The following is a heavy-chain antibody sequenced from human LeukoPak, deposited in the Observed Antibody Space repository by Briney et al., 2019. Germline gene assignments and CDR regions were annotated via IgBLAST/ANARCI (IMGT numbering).Heavy chain of an antibody. D-gene: IGHD1-26*01. CDR2: IYYSGST. CDR3: ARVPRGIVGATTVAFDI. V-gene: IGHV4-59*12. CDR1: GGSISSYY. J-gene: IGHJ3*02. Sequence: PSETLSLTCTVSGGSISSYYWSWIRQPPGKGLEWIGYIYYSGSTNYNPSLKSRVTISVDTSKNQFSLKLSSVTAADTAVYYCARVPRGIVGATTVAFDIWGQGTMVTVSS.